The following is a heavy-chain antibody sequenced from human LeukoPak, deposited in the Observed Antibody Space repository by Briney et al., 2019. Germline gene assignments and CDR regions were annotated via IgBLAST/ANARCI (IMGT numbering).Heavy chain of an antibody. V-gene: IGHV3-33*03. CDR2: IAYDGSNT. D-gene: IGHD2-2*01. J-gene: IGHJ5*02. CDR1: GFTFSTYA. Sequence: GGSLRLSCTVSGFTFSTYAMHWVRQAPGKGLEWVAVIAYDGSNTYYLDSVKGRFTISRDNSENTLYLQMNSPRAEDTAVYYCAKDIGSTSLYNWFDPWGQGTLVTVSS. CDR3: AKDIGSTSLYNWFDP.